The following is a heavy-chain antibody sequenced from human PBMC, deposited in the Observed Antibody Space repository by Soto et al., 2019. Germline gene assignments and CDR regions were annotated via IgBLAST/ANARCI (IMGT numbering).Heavy chain of an antibody. CDR3: ARDLFNTALDY. CDR2: IWNDGKKI. D-gene: IGHD5-18*01. Sequence: GGSLRLSCGASGFVFSGYGMHWVRQAPGKGLEWVAVIWNDGKKIYYIDSVKGRFTISRDNSKNTVYLQMNNLRAEDTAVYYCARDLFNTALDYWGQGTLVTVSS. CDR1: GFVFSGYG. V-gene: IGHV3-33*01. J-gene: IGHJ4*02.